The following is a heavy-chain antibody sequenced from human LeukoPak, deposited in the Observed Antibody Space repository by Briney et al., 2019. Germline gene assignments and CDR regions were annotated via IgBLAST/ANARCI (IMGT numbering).Heavy chain of an antibody. D-gene: IGHD3-10*01. Sequence: SQTLSLTCAISGDSVSNYSSAWNWIRQSPSRGLEWLGRAYYRSKWYYDYAVSVKSRITINPDTSKNQFSLQLTSVTPEDTAVYYWASDKRGSAAAGILDYWGQGTLVTVSS. CDR2: AYYRSKWYY. V-gene: IGHV6-1*01. CDR1: GDSVSNYSSA. J-gene: IGHJ4*02. CDR3: ASDKRGSAAAGILDY.